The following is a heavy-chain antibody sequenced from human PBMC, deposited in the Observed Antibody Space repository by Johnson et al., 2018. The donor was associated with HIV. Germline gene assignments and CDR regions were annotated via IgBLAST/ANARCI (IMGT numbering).Heavy chain of an antibody. CDR2: INWNGDSS. CDR3: AKEIAAAGGGAFDI. D-gene: IGHD6-13*01. Sequence: VQLVESGGGVVRPGGSLRLSCAASGFTFDDYDMSWVRQAPGKGLEWVSGINWNGDSSSYADSVKGRFSISRDNVKNSLYLQMNSLRAEDTALYYCAKEIAAAGGGAFDIWGQGTKVTVSS. V-gene: IGHV3-20*04. CDR1: GFTFDDYD. J-gene: IGHJ3*02.